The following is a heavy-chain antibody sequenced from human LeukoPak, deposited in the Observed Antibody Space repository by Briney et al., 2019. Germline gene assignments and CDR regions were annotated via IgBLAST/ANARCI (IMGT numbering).Heavy chain of an antibody. V-gene: IGHV3-21*01. Sequence: GGSLRLSCAASGFTFSRYSMNWVRQAPGKGLEWVSFISISSNYIYFTDSVKGRFTISRDNAKNSLYLQMNSLRVEDTAVYYCARDPYNGAYSEGYYYYFMDVWGKGTTVTVSS. CDR2: ISISSNYI. CDR1: GFTFSRYS. D-gene: IGHD1-1*01. J-gene: IGHJ6*03. CDR3: ARDPYNGAYSEGYYYYFMDV.